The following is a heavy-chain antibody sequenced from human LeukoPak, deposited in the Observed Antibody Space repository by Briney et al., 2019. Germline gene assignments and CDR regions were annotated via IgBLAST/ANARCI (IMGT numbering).Heavy chain of an antibody. Sequence: PGRSLRLSRAASGFTFSSYAMHWVRQAPGKGLEWVAVISYDGSNKYYADSVKGRFTISRDNSKNTLYLQMNSLRAEDTAVYYCARDRVVITLNYFDYWGQGTLVTVSS. V-gene: IGHV3-30-3*01. CDR2: ISYDGSNK. CDR1: GFTFSSYA. CDR3: ARDRVVITLNYFDY. D-gene: IGHD3-22*01. J-gene: IGHJ4*02.